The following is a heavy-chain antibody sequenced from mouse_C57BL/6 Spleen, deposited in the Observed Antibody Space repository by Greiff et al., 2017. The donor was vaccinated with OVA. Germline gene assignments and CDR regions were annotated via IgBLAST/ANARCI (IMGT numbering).Heavy chain of an antibody. CDR1: GFNIKDYY. J-gene: IGHJ2*01. CDR3: TRTRLTTVVTSFDY. CDR2: IDPEDGDT. D-gene: IGHD1-1*01. Sequence: VQLQQSGAELVRPGASVKLSCTASGFNIKDYYMHWVKQRPEQGLEWIGRIDPEDGDTEYAPKFQGKGTMTDDTSSNTAYLQLSSLTTENTAVYYCTRTRLTTVVTSFDYGGHGTTLTVSS. V-gene: IGHV14-1*01.